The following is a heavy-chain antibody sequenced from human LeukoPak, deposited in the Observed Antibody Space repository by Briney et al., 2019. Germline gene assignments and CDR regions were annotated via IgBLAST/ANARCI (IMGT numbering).Heavy chain of an antibody. CDR1: GFTFRSYG. CDR2: IRYDGSNK. Sequence: GGSLRLSCAASGFTFRSYGMHWVRQAPGKGLEWVAFIRYDGSNKYYADSVKGRFTISRDNSKNTLYLQMNSLRAEDTAVYYCAKDQSITVIGGQEYYFDYWGQGTLVTVSP. J-gene: IGHJ4*02. V-gene: IGHV3-30*02. D-gene: IGHD3-22*01. CDR3: AKDQSITVIGGQEYYFDY.